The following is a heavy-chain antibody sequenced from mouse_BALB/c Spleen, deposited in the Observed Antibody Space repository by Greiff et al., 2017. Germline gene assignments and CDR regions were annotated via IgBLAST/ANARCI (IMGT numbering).Heavy chain of an antibody. V-gene: IGHV5-9-3*01. CDR1: GFTFSSYA. CDR2: ISSGGSYT. J-gene: IGHJ2*01. Sequence: EVKVVESGGGLVKPGGSLKLSCAASGFTFSSYAMSWVRQTPEKRLEWVATISSGGSYTYYPDSVKGRFTISRDNAKNTLYLQMSSLRSEDTAMYYCARQTGPFDYWGQGTTLTVSS. D-gene: IGHD4-1*01. CDR3: ARQTGPFDY.